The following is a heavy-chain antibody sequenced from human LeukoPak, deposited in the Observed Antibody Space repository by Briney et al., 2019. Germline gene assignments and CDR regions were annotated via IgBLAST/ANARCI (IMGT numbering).Heavy chain of an antibody. J-gene: IGHJ4*02. CDR3: ARAPGIAAVSYFDY. CDR1: VYTFTGYY. Sequence: ASVTVSCKSSVYTFTGYYTHWVRQAPGQGLEWMGWINPNSGGTNYAQKFQGRVTMTRDTSISTAYMELSRLRSDDTAVYYCARAPGIAAVSYFDYWGQGTLLTVPS. D-gene: IGHD6-13*01. CDR2: INPNSGGT. V-gene: IGHV1-2*02.